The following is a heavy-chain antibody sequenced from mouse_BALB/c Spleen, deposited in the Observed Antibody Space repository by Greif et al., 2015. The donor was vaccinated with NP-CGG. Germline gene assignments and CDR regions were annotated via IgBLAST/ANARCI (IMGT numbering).Heavy chain of an antibody. CDR1: GYTFTSYT. J-gene: IGHJ1*01. V-gene: IGHV1-4*02. CDR2: INPSSGYT. CDR3: ARYYGSSYWYFDV. Sequence: QVQLKESAAELARPGASVKMSCKASGYTFTSYTMHWVKQRPGQGLEWIGYINPSSGYTEYNQKFKDKTTLTADKSSSTAYMQLSSLTSEDSAVYYCARYYGSSYWYFDVWGAGTTVTVSS. D-gene: IGHD1-1*01.